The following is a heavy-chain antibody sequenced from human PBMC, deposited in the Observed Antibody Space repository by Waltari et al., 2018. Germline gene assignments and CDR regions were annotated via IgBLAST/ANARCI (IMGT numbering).Heavy chain of an antibody. Sequence: EVQLVESGGGVVRPGGSLRLSCAASGFTFDDYGMSWVRQAPGKGLEWVSGINWNGGSTGYADSGKGRFTISRDNAKNSLYLLMNSLRAEDTALYHCARDFQYSSSSGLGYWGQGTLVTVSS. CDR3: ARDFQYSSSSGLGY. CDR2: INWNGGST. D-gene: IGHD6-6*01. CDR1: GFTFDDYG. V-gene: IGHV3-20*01. J-gene: IGHJ4*02.